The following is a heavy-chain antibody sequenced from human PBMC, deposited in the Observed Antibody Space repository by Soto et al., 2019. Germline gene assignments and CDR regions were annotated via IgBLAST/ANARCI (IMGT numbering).Heavy chain of an antibody. CDR3: ARPRIQLWLGDYYYGMDV. CDR2: IYYSGST. D-gene: IGHD5-18*01. Sequence: SETLSLTCTVSGGSISSYYWSWIRQPPGKGLEWIGYIYYSGSTNYNPSLESRVTISVDTSKNQFSLKLSSVTAADTAVYYCARPRIQLWLGDYYYGMDVWGQGTTVTVSS. CDR1: GGSISSYY. V-gene: IGHV4-59*08. J-gene: IGHJ6*02.